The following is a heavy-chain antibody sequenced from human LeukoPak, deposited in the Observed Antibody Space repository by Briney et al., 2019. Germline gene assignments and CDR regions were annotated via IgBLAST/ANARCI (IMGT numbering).Heavy chain of an antibody. D-gene: IGHD4-17*01. Sequence: PSETLSLTCTVSGGSISSGDYYWSWIRQLPGKGLEWIGYIYYSGSTYYNPSLKSRVTISVDTSKNQFSLKLNSVTAADTAVYYCARDKLATVTTGWFDPWGQGTLVTVSS. CDR2: IYYSGST. J-gene: IGHJ5*02. CDR3: ARDKLATVTTGWFDP. V-gene: IGHV4-30-4*01. CDR1: GGSISSGDYY.